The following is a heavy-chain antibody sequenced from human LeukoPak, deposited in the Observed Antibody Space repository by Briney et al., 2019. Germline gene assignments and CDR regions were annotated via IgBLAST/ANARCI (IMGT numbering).Heavy chain of an antibody. CDR2: INPNSGGT. CDR1: GYTFTGYY. V-gene: IGHV1-2*02. CDR3: ARELSGYSSGWYAY. J-gene: IGHJ4*02. Sequence: ASVKVSCKASGYTFTGYYMHWVRQAPGQGLEWMGWINPNSGGTNYAQKFQGGVTMTRDTSISTAYMELSRLRSDDTAVYYCARELSGYSSGWYAYWGQGTLVTVSS. D-gene: IGHD6-19*01.